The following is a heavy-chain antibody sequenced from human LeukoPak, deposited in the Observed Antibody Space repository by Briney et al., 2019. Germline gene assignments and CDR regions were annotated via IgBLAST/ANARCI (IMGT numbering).Heavy chain of an antibody. CDR3: ARGYGGYLSYFDY. CDR2: IYPGDSDT. V-gene: IGHV5-51*01. D-gene: IGHD5-12*01. CDR1: GSIFTSYW. Sequence: GASLQISCKGSGSIFTSYWIGWVRQLPGKGLEWMGIIYPGDSDTRYSPSFQGQVTISADKSISTAYLQWSSLKASDTAMYYCARGYGGYLSYFDYWGQGTLVTVSS. J-gene: IGHJ4*02.